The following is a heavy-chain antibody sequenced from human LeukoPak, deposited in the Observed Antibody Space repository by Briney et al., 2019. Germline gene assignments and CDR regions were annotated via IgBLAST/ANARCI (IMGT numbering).Heavy chain of an antibody. V-gene: IGHV4-59*08. CDR2: GYYSGIT. J-gene: IGHJ4*02. Sequence: SETLSLTCTVSGGSINTHYWTFIRQPPGKGLEWIGYGYYSGITDYNPSLKSRVTISVDTSKNQFSLNLNSVTAADTAVYYCARSRGLAGAATVIDFWGQGILITVSS. D-gene: IGHD2-15*01. CDR1: GGSINTHY. CDR3: ARSRGLAGAATVIDF.